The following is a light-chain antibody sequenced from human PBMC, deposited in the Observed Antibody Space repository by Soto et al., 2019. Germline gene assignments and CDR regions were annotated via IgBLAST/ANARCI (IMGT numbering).Light chain of an antibody. Sequence: EIVLTQSPATLSLSPGERATLSCRASQSVSKYLAWYQKKPGQAPRLLIHDASNRATGIPARFSGSGSGTDFTITISSLEPEDFGVYYCQQRSNWPQITFGGGTKVEIK. CDR2: DAS. J-gene: IGKJ4*01. CDR3: QQRSNWPQIT. CDR1: QSVSKY. V-gene: IGKV3-11*01.